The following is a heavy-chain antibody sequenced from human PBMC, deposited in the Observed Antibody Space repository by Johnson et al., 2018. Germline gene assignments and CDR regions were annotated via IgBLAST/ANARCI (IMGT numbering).Heavy chain of an antibody. J-gene: IGHJ6*02. CDR2: FDPEDGEP. CDR1: GYTLTELS. V-gene: IGHV1-24*01. Sequence: QVQLVQSGAEVKKPGASVKVSCKVSGYTLTELSIHWVRQAPGKGLEWMGGFDPEDGEPIYSQKFQGRGTMIEDTTTDTTYMGLSSLTSDETAVYFCTTSGFSKYYYHYGMDVWGQGTTVTVSS. D-gene: IGHD3-10*01. CDR3: TTSGFSKYYYHYGMDV.